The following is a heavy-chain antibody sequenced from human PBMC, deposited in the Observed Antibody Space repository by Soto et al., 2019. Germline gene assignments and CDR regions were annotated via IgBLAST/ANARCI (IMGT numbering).Heavy chain of an antibody. V-gene: IGHV3-30*18. CDR3: AKDNPITSAYGDYEGGGWFDP. D-gene: IGHD4-17*01. CDR2: ISYDGSNK. CDR1: GFTFSSYG. J-gene: IGHJ5*02. Sequence: QVQLVESGGGVVQPGRSLRLSCAASGFTFSSYGMHWVRQAPGKGLEWVAVISYDGSNKYYADSVKGRFTISRDNSKNTLYLQMNSLRAEDTSVYYCAKDNPITSAYGDYEGGGWFDPWGQGTLVTVSS.